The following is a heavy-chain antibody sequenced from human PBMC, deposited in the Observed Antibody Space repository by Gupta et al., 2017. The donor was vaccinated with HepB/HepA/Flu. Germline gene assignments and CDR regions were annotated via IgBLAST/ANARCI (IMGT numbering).Heavy chain of an antibody. Sequence: EVQLVESGGGLVQPGGSLRLSCAASGFTFSSYWMHWVRQAPGKGLVWVSRINSDGSSTSYADSVKGRFTISRDNAKNTLYLQLNSLKAEDTAVYYCARDGYNYGFDYWGQGTLVTVSS. J-gene: IGHJ4*02. CDR1: GFTFSSYW. V-gene: IGHV3-74*01. CDR2: INSDGSST. CDR3: ARDGYNYGFDY. D-gene: IGHD5-24*01.